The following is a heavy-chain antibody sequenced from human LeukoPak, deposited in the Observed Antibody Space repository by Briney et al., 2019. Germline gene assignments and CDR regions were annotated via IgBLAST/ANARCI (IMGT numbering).Heavy chain of an antibody. Sequence: GGSLRLSCAASGFTFDDYAMHWVRQAPGKGLEWVSGISWNSGSIGYADSVKGRFTISRDNAKNSLYLQMNSLRAEDTALYYCAKDRAERFGELLSFDYWGQGTLVTVSS. CDR2: ISWNSGSI. CDR1: GFTFDDYA. D-gene: IGHD3-10*01. J-gene: IGHJ4*02. CDR3: AKDRAERFGELLSFDY. V-gene: IGHV3-9*01.